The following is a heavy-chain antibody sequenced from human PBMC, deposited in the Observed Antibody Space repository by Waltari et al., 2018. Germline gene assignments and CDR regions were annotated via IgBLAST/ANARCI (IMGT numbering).Heavy chain of an antibody. Sequence: QVQLQESGPGLVKPSETLSLTCTVSGGSISSYYWSWIRQPPGKGLEWIGYIYYSGSTNYNPSLKSRVTISVDTSKNQFSLKLSSVTAADTAVYYCASRPGFGRNWFDPWGQGTLVTVSS. CDR1: GGSISSYY. V-gene: IGHV4-59*01. J-gene: IGHJ5*02. D-gene: IGHD3-10*01. CDR3: ASRPGFGRNWFDP. CDR2: IYYSGST.